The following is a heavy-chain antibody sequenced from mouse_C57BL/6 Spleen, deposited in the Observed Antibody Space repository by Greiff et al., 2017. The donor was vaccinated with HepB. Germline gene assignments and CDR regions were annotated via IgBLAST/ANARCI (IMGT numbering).Heavy chain of an antibody. CDR1: GYTFTSYW. D-gene: IGHD1-1*01. Sequence: EVQLQQSGTVLARPGASVKMSCKTSGYTFTSYWMHWVKQRPGQGLEWIGAIYPGNSDTSYNQKFKGKAKLTAVTSASTAYMELSSLTNEDSAVYYCTRPITTVVANFPMDYWGQGTSVTVSS. CDR2: IYPGNSDT. CDR3: TRPITTVVANFPMDY. J-gene: IGHJ4*01. V-gene: IGHV1-5*01.